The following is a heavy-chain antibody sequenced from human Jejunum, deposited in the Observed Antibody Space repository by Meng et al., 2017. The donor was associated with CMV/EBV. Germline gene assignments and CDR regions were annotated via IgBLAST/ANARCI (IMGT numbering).Heavy chain of an antibody. CDR1: GVTFSGYW. J-gene: IGHJ4*02. D-gene: IGHD3-16*01. CDR3: TGPLGGHVWSP. V-gene: IGHV3-7*01. CDR2: MNQDGSEK. Sequence: CAAHGVTFSGYWMTWGRQGPGKGLEWAANMNQDGSEKYYVDSVKGRFAISRNNTQNSIYLQMTSLRVEYTGVYFCTGPLGGHVWSPWGQGTPVTVSS.